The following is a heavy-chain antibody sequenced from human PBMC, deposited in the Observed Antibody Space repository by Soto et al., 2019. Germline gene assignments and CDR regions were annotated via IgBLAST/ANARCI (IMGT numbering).Heavy chain of an antibody. J-gene: IGHJ3*02. D-gene: IGHD3-9*01. Sequence: GGSLRLSCAASGFTFSSYSMNWVRQAPGKGLEWVSYISSSSSTIYYADSVKGRVTISRDNAKNSLYLQMNSLRAEDTAVYYCARVLYFDWSHGPLAFDIWGQGTMVTVSS. CDR1: GFTFSSYS. V-gene: IGHV3-48*01. CDR2: ISSSSSTI. CDR3: ARVLYFDWSHGPLAFDI.